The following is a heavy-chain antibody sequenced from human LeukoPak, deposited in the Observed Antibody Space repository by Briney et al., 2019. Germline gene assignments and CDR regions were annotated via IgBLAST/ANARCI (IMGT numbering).Heavy chain of an antibody. V-gene: IGHV3-30*03. CDR2: ISYDGSNK. Sequence: GGSLRLSCAASGFTFSSYGMHWVRQAPGKGLEWVAVISYDGSNKYYADSVKGRFTISRDNSKNSLYLQMNSLRAEDTAVYYCARETNNSGFDYWGQGTLVTVSS. J-gene: IGHJ4*02. D-gene: IGHD1/OR15-1a*01. CDR3: ARETNNSGFDY. CDR1: GFTFSSYG.